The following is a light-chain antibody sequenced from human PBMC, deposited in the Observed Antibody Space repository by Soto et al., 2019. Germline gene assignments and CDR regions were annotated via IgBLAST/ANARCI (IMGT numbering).Light chain of an antibody. Sequence: DIQMTQSPSTLSASVGDRVTLTCRASQSVSAWLAWFQQRPGKAPKLLIYKTSNLESGVPSRFSGSGSGTEFTLTISSLQPDDFATYYCQHYSSYTIFAFGSGTKVDIK. CDR3: QHYSSYTIFA. V-gene: IGKV1-5*03. CDR1: QSVSAW. J-gene: IGKJ3*01. CDR2: KTS.